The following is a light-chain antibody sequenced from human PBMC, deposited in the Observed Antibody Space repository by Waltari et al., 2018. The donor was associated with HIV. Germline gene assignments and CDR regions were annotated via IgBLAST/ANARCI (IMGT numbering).Light chain of an antibody. V-gene: IGKV2-24*01. CDR3: LHPTHLPVT. CDR2: KVS. J-gene: IGKJ4*01. CDR1: HSLVHTESVTS. Sequence: DIVMTQAPLSSPVTLGQPAATSGRSSHSLVHTESVTSLSWLHQRPGQPPRLLISKVSNRFSGVPDRFSGSGAVTDFTLKISRVAAEDLGVSYCLHPTHLPVTFGGGTKVEIK.